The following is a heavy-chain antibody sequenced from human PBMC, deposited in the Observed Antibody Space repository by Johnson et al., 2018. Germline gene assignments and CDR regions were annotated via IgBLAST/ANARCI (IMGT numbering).Heavy chain of an antibody. Sequence: QVQLVQSGGGVVQPGRSLRLSCAASGFTFSSHGMHWVRQAPGKGLEWVAVIWSDGSKKYYADSVKGRFTVSRDNSKNTLYLQMNSLRAEETAVYYCARDDSRGAEYLQHWGQGTQVTVSA. CDR2: IWSDGSKK. D-gene: IGHD3-22*01. V-gene: IGHV3-33*01. CDR3: ARDDSRGAEYLQH. CDR1: GFTFSSHG. J-gene: IGHJ1*01.